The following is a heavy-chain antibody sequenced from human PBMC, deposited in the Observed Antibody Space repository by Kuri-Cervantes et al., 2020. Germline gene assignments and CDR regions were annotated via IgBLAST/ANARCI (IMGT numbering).Heavy chain of an antibody. CDR3: AKDWGRREECGGSCYRPPTALAVQY. CDR1: GFTFSSYA. V-gene: IGHV3-23*01. D-gene: IGHD2-15*01. Sequence: GESLKISCAASGFTFSSYAMSWVRQAPGKGLEWVSAISGSGGSTYYADSVKGRFTISRDNSKNTLYLQMNSLRAEDTAVYYCAKDWGRREECGGSCYRPPTALAVQYWGQGTLVTVSS. J-gene: IGHJ4*02. CDR2: ISGSGGST.